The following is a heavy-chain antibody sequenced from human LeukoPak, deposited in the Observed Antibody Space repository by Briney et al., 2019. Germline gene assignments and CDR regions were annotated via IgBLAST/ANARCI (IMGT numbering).Heavy chain of an antibody. CDR2: INPNSGGT. V-gene: IGHV1-2*06. Sequence: ASVKVSCKASGYTFTVYYMHCVREAPGQGLEWVGRINPNSGGTNYAQKFQGRVTMTRDTSISTAYMELSRLRSDDTAVYYCARIGLVCSGGSCYGWFDPWGQGTLVTVSS. CDR1: GYTFTVYY. CDR3: ARIGLVCSGGSCYGWFDP. J-gene: IGHJ5*02. D-gene: IGHD2-15*01.